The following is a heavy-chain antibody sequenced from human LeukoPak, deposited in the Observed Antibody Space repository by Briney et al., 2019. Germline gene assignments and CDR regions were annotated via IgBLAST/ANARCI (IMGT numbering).Heavy chain of an antibody. J-gene: IGHJ6*03. CDR3: ARGLYRDYYYYMDV. Sequence: ASVKVSCKASGYTFTSYDINWVRQATGQGLEWMGWMNPNSGNTGYAQKFQGRVTMTRNTSISTAYMELSSLRFEDTAVYYCARGLYRDYYYYMDVWGKGTTVTVSS. CDR2: MNPNSGNT. D-gene: IGHD2/OR15-2a*01. V-gene: IGHV1-8*01. CDR1: GYTFTSYD.